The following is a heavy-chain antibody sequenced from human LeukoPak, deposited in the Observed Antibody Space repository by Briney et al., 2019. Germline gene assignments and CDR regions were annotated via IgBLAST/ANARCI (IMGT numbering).Heavy chain of an antibody. V-gene: IGHV1-8*01. CDR3: ARSRRGYYMDV. J-gene: IGHJ6*03. CDR1: GYSFNNYD. Sequence: ASVKVSCKASGYSFNNYDINWVRQAAGQGPEWMGRLDPHSGGTDYAQKFRGRVIMTKNTSINTAYLEFSSLISEDTAVYYCARSRRGYYMDVWGRGTTVTVSS. CDR2: LDPHSGGT.